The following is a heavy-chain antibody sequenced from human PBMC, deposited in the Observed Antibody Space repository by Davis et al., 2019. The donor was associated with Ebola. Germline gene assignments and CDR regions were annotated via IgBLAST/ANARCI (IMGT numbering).Heavy chain of an antibody. J-gene: IGHJ4*02. D-gene: IGHD6-19*01. V-gene: IGHV3-21*01. CDR3: ARVREWLVREGDY. CDR2: ISSSSSYI. CDR1: GFTVSSNY. Sequence: PGGSLRLSCAASGFTVSSNYMSWVRQAPGKGLEWVSSISSSSSYIYYADSVKGRFTISRDNAKNSLYLQMNSLRAEDTAVYYCARVREWLVREGDYWGQGTLVTVSS.